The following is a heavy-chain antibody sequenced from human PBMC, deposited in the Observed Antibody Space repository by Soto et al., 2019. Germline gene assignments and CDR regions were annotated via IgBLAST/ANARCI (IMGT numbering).Heavy chain of an antibody. Sequence: LRLSCTVSGFAFNNYGINWVRQAPGQGLEWVSSISKSDYTYYSDSVKGRFTISRDNAKNSVSLQMNTLRVEDTAVYYCAREDSIIIPAVSDFWGQGTLGTVSS. D-gene: IGHD2-2*01. CDR3: AREDSIIIPAVSDF. CDR1: GFAFNNYG. CDR2: ISKSDYT. V-gene: IGHV3-21*01. J-gene: IGHJ4*02.